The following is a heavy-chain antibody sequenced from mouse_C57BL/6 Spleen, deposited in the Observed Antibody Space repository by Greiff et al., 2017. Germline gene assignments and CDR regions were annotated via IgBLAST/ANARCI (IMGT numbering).Heavy chain of an antibody. CDR3: ARFDDGYFYFDY. CDR1: GYTFTDYN. V-gene: IGHV1-22*01. J-gene: IGHJ2*01. CDR2: INPNNGGT. Sequence: EVQLQQSGPELVKPGASVKMSCKASGYTFTDYNMNWVKQSHGKSLEWIGYINPNNGGTSYNQKFKGKATLTVNKSSSTAYMELRSLTSEDSAVYYCARFDDGYFYFDYWGQGTTLTVSS. D-gene: IGHD2-3*01.